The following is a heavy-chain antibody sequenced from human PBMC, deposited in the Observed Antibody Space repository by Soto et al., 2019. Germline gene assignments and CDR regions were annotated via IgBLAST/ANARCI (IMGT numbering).Heavy chain of an antibody. CDR2: ISSSSSYT. V-gene: IGHV3-11*06. D-gene: IGHD1-7*01. Sequence: QVRLVESGGGLVKPGGSLRLSCAASGFTFSDYYMSWIRQAPGKGLEWVSYISSSSSYTNYADSVKGRFTISRDNAKNSLYLQMNSLRAEDTAVYYCARVFWNYLSDYYYYGMDVWGQGTTVTVSS. CDR3: ARVFWNYLSDYYYYGMDV. J-gene: IGHJ6*02. CDR1: GFTFSDYY.